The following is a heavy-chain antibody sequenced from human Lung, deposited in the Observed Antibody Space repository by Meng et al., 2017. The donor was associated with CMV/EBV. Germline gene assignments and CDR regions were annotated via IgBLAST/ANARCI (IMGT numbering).Heavy chain of an antibody. J-gene: IGHJ3*02. CDR1: GFPFSTYW. CDR2: IDSDGINI. D-gene: IGHD2-15*01. CDR3: ASARGVVRYAVDI. V-gene: IGHV3-74*01. Sequence: GGSXRLSVAASGFPFSTYWMPGFRLVPGKGLVWVSRIDSDGININYADSVKGRFTISRDNARNTLYLQMDSLRVEDTAVYYCASARGVVRYAVDILGQGTRVTVSS.